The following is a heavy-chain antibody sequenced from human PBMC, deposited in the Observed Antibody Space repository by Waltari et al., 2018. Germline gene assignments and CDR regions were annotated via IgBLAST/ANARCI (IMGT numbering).Heavy chain of an antibody. CDR2: IYYSGTT. CDR1: GGSISSYY. Sequence: QVQLQESGPGLVKPSETLSLTCTVSGGSISSYYWAWILQPPGKGLDWIGYIYYSGTTNYDPSLKSRVTISVDTSKNQFSLKLSSVTAADTAVYYCARGLGYCSSNRCFDAFDIWGQGTMVTVSS. CDR3: ARGLGYCSSNRCFDAFDI. J-gene: IGHJ3*02. D-gene: IGHD2-2*01. V-gene: IGHV4-59*01.